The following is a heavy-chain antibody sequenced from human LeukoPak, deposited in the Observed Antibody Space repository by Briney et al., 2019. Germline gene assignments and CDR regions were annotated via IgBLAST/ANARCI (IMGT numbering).Heavy chain of an antibody. D-gene: IGHD2-15*01. CDR1: GFTFSIYE. V-gene: IGHV3-48*03. Sequence: GGSLRLSCAASGFTFSIYEMHWVRQAPGKGLEWVSYISDSGSTIYYADSVKGRFTISRDNAKNLLYLQMNSLRAEDTAVYYCARTIASGYWGQGTLVTVSS. CDR3: ARTIASGY. CDR2: ISDSGSTI. J-gene: IGHJ4*02.